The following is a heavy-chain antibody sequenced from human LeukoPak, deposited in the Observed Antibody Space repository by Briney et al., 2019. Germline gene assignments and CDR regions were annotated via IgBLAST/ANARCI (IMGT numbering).Heavy chain of an antibody. D-gene: IGHD3-10*01. J-gene: IGHJ5*02. CDR2: MNPNSGNT. CDR1: GNTFTSYD. V-gene: IGHV1-8*01. CDR3: ARVVRRGYNWFDP. Sequence: ASVKVSCKASGNTFTSYDVNWVRQAPGQGLEWMGWMNPNSGNTGYAQKFQGRVTMTRNTFISTAYMELSSLRSEDTAVYYCARVVRRGYNWFDPWGQGTLVTVSS.